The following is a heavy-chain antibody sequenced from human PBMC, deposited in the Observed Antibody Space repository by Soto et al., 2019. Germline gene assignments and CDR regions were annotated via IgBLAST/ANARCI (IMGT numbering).Heavy chain of an antibody. CDR1: GFTFGSYA. CDR2: INHNGISR. V-gene: IGHV3-64D*08. J-gene: IGHJ5*02. CDR3: AKGSSTPPNWFGP. Sequence: TGGSLRLSCSASGFTFGSYAFHWVRQAPGKGLEYVSAINHNGISRYYADSVKGRFTISRDDSKNTLYLQMSSLRADDTAVYFCAKGSSTPPNWFGPWGQGTPVTVSS.